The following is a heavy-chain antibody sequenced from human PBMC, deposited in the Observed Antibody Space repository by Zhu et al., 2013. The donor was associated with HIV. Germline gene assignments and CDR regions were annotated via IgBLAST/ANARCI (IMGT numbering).Heavy chain of an antibody. J-gene: IGHJ2*01. V-gene: IGHV3-23*01. CDR2: ISGSGGST. CDR1: GFTFSSYA. CDR3: ARVAGDLGVXSWYFDL. Sequence: EVQLLESGGGLVQPGGSLRLSCAASGFTFSSYAMSWVRQAPGKGLEWVSAISGSGGSTYYADSVKGRFTISRDNSKNTLYLQMNSLRAEDTAVYYCARVAGDLGVXSWYFDLWGRGTLVTVSS. D-gene: IGHD2-21*01.